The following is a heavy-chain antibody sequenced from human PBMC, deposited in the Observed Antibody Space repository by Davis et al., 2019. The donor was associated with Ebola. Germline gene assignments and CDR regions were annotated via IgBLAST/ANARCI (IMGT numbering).Heavy chain of an antibody. Sequence: GESLKISCAASGFTFSGSAMHWVRQASGKGLEWVGRIRSKANSYATAYAASVKGRFTISRDDSKNTLYLQMNSLKTEDTAVYYCARLDIWGQGTMVTVSS. J-gene: IGHJ3*02. CDR2: IRSKANSYAT. CDR3: ARLDI. V-gene: IGHV3-73*01. CDR1: GFTFSGSA.